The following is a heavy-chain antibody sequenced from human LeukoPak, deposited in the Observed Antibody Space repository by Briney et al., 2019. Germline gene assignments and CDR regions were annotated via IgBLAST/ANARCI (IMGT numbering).Heavy chain of an antibody. CDR2: ISYA. CDR3: ARDPALTTYYYDSSGYQN. V-gene: IGHV3-30*04. D-gene: IGHD3-22*01. J-gene: IGHJ4*02. Sequence: PGGSLRLSCAASGFNFSSYAMHWGRQAPGKGLEWVAVISYAVKGRFTISRDNSKNTLYLQMNSLRAEDAAVYYCARDPALTTYYYDSSGYQNWGQGTLVTVSS. CDR1: GFNFSSYA.